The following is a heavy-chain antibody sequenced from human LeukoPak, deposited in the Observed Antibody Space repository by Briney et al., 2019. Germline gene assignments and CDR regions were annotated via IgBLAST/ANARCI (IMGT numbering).Heavy chain of an antibody. CDR2: ISSSSSYI. D-gene: IGHD4-17*01. Sequence: GGSLRLSCAASGFTFSSYSMNWVRQAPGKGLEWVSSISSSSSYIYYADSVKGRFTISRDNSKNTLYLQMNSLRAEDTAVYYCAKEIITGDDYGDFSNYGMDVWGQGTTVTVSS. CDR1: GFTFSSYS. J-gene: IGHJ6*02. V-gene: IGHV3-21*01. CDR3: AKEIITGDDYGDFSNYGMDV.